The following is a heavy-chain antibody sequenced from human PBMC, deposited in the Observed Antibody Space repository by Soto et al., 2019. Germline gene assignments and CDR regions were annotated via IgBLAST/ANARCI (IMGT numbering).Heavy chain of an antibody. D-gene: IGHD3-10*01. CDR2: IYYSGST. V-gene: IGHV4-31*03. CDR1: GGSISSGGYY. CDR3: ARDHYYGSGSYYYYGMDV. J-gene: IGHJ6*02. Sequence: TSETLSLTCTVSGGSISSGGYYWSWIRQHPGKGLEWIGYIYYSGSTYYNPSLKSRVTISVDTSKNQFSLKLSSVTAADTAVYYCARDHYYGSGSYYYYGMDVWGQGTTVTVSS.